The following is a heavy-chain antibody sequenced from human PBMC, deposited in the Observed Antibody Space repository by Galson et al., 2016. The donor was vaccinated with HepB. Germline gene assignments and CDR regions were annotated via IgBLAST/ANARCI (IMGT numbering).Heavy chain of an antibody. Sequence: SLRLSCAASGFTFSSSAMNWVRQAPGKGLEWLSHISGGSSTIYYADSVKGRFTVSRDNAKNSLYLQMNSLRDDDTAVYYCAKPFLSSGLYYFDYWGRGTL. D-gene: IGHD6-19*01. CDR2: ISGGSSTI. CDR3: AKPFLSSGLYYFDY. J-gene: IGHJ4*02. V-gene: IGHV3-48*02. CDR1: GFTFSSSA.